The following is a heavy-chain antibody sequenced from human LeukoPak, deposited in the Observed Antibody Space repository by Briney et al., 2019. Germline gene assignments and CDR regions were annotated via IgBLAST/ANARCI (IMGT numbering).Heavy chain of an antibody. CDR1: GYTFTGYY. CDR3: ARSRVRGVTNFDY. J-gene: IGHJ4*02. D-gene: IGHD3-10*01. Sequence: GASVKVSCKASGYTFTGYYMHWVRQAPGQGLEWMGWINPNSGGTNYAQKFQGRVTMTRDTSICTAYMELSRLRSDDTAVYYCARSRVRGVTNFDYWGQGTLVTVSS. CDR2: INPNSGGT. V-gene: IGHV1-2*02.